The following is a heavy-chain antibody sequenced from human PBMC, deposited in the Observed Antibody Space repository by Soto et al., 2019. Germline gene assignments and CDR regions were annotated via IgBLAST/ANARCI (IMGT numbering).Heavy chain of an antibody. CDR2: FYSGGNN. J-gene: IGHJ4*02. Sequence: PSETLSLTCTVSGDSIRSSPYYWGWIRQAPGKGLEWIGGFYSGGNNNYNPSLKSRVAISLDTSKNQFSLTLSSVTAADTAVYYCAGGLGLRSFKSFDYWGQGTLVTVSS. CDR1: GDSIRSSPYY. V-gene: IGHV4-39*01. D-gene: IGHD3-9*01. CDR3: AGGLGLRSFKSFDY.